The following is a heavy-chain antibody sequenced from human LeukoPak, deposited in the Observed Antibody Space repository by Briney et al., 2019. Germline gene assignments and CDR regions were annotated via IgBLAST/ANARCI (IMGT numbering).Heavy chain of an antibody. V-gene: IGHV3-33*06. CDR1: GFTFSSYG. Sequence: PGGSLRLSCAASGFTFSSYGMRWVRQAPGKGLEWVAVIWYDGSNKYYADSVKGRFTISRDNSKNTLYLQMNSLRAEDTAVYYCAKDRAAAGTFYYFDYWGQGTLVTVSS. J-gene: IGHJ4*02. D-gene: IGHD6-13*01. CDR3: AKDRAAAGTFYYFDY. CDR2: IWYDGSNK.